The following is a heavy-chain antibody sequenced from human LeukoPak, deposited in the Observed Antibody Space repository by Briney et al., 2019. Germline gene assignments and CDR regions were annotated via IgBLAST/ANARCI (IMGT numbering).Heavy chain of an antibody. Sequence: GGSLRLSCTASGFTFSSYEMNWVCQAPGKGLEWASTIYSGGSTHYADSVQGRFTISRDNSKNTLYLQMNSLRAEDTAVYYCARGYHDYWGQGTLVTVSS. J-gene: IGHJ4*02. CDR2: IYSGGST. D-gene: IGHD3-16*02. V-gene: IGHV3-66*01. CDR1: GFTFSSYE. CDR3: ARGYHDY.